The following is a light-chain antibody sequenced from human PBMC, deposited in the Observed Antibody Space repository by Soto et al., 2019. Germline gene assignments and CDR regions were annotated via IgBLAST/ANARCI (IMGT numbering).Light chain of an antibody. J-gene: IGKJ2*01. Sequence: EVVLTQSPGTLSLSPGERATLSCRASQTVSGNYLAWYQQKPRQSPRLLIYGSSDRATGIPDRFSGSGSGTDFTITITRVEPEDFAVYSCHQYGSSPPYTFGQWTKLAIK. CDR2: GSS. CDR1: QTVSGNY. CDR3: HQYGSSPPYT. V-gene: IGKV3-20*01.